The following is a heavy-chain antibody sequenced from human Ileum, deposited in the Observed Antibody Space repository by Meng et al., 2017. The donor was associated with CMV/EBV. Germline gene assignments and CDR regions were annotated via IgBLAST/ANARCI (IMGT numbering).Heavy chain of an antibody. CDR2: IIPIFGTA. CDR3: ARGASELGGSHTFDY. CDR1: GGTFSSYA. Sequence: SVKVSCKASGGTFSSYAISWVRQAPGQGLEWMGGIIPIFGTANYAQKFQGRVTITTDESTSTAYMELSSLRSEDTAVYYCARGASELGGSHTFDYWGQGTLVTVSS. J-gene: IGHJ4*02. D-gene: IGHD1-26*01. V-gene: IGHV1-69*05.